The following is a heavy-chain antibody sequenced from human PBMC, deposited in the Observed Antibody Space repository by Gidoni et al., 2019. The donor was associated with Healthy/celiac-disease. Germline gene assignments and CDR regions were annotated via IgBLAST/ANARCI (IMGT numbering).Heavy chain of an antibody. CDR3: ARGTAVAGPNWFDP. CDR2: IYYSGST. CDR1: GGSISSYY. Sequence: QVQLQESGPGLVKPSETLSLTCTVSGGSISSYYWSWIRQPPGKGLEWIGYIYYSGSTNYNPSLKSRVTISVDTSKNQFSLKLSSVTAADTAVYYCARGTAVAGPNWFDPWGQGTLVTVSS. D-gene: IGHD6-19*01. J-gene: IGHJ5*02. V-gene: IGHV4-59*01.